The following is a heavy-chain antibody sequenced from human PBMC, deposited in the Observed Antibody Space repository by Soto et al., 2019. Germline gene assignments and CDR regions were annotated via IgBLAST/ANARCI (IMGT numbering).Heavy chain of an antibody. CDR3: ARSWSGSTSGRVDV. Sequence: GGSLRLSCVASGFNFDDHVMHWVRQVPGKGLEWVGHINWDGYSIGYGGSVRGRFSISRDNAKNTLYLQMNSLRPEDTALYFCARSWSGSTSGRVDVWGQGTTVTVYS. V-gene: IGHV3-9*01. J-gene: IGHJ6*02. D-gene: IGHD3-3*01. CDR2: INWDGYSI. CDR1: GFNFDDHV.